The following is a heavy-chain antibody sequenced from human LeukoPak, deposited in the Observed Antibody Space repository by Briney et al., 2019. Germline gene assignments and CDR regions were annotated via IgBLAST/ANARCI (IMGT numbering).Heavy chain of an antibody. V-gene: IGHV3-11*05. J-gene: IGHJ4*02. CDR2: ISGSSSDT. CDR1: GFTFSDYY. D-gene: IGHD5-24*01. Sequence: GGSLRLSCAASGFTFSDYYMNWIRQAPGKGLEWVSYISGSSSDTNYADSVRGRFTVSRDNAQTSLYLHMNSLRAEDTAVYYCARASNPWLQLSWGQGTLVTVSS. CDR3: ARASNPWLQLS.